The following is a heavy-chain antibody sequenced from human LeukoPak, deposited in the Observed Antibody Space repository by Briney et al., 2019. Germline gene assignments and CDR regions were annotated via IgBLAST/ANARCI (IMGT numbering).Heavy chain of an antibody. D-gene: IGHD2-15*01. J-gene: IGHJ4*02. V-gene: IGHV3-9*01. Sequence: GGSLRLSCAASGFTFDDYAMHWVRQAPGKGLEWVSGISWNSGSIGYADSVKGRFTISRDNAKNSLYLQMNSLRAEDTALYYCAKDMRKSGGSCLDYWGQGTLVTVSS. CDR1: GFTFDDYA. CDR3: AKDMRKSGGSCLDY. CDR2: ISWNSGSI.